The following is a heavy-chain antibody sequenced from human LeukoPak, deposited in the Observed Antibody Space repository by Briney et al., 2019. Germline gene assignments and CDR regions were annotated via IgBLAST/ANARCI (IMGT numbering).Heavy chain of an antibody. J-gene: IGHJ3*02. V-gene: IGHV4-34*01. CDR1: GGSFSGYY. Sequence: SETLSLTCAVYGGSFSGYYWSWIRQPPGKGLEWIGEINHSGSTNYNPSLKSRVTISVDTSKNQFSLKLSSVTAADTAVYYCARDHSSGWFDAFDIWGQGTMVTVSS. CDR3: ARDHSSGWFDAFDI. D-gene: IGHD6-19*01. CDR2: INHSGST.